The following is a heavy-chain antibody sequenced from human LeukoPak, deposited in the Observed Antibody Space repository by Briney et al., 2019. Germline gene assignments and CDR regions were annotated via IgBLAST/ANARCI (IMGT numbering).Heavy chain of an antibody. D-gene: IGHD1-14*01. V-gene: IGHV4-34*01. CDR3: ARHEPSGSIDY. CDR2: INHSGST. Sequence: SETLSLPCAVYGGSFSGYYWSWLRQPPGKGLEWIGEINHSGSTNYNPSLESRVTISVDTSKNQFSLKLNSVTAADTAVYYCARHEPSGSIDYWGQGTLVTVSS. J-gene: IGHJ4*02. CDR1: GGSFSGYY.